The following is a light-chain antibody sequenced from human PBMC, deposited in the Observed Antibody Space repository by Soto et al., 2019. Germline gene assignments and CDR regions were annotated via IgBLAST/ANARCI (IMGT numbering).Light chain of an antibody. V-gene: IGKV1-9*01. CDR1: QGISSY. J-gene: IGKJ4*01. Sequence: DIQLTQSPSFLSASVGDRVTITCRASQGISSYLAWYQQKPGKAPNLLICAASTLQSGVPSRFSGSGSGTEFTLTISTLQPEDSATFNCQQLYSYPPTFGGGTKVEIK. CDR3: QQLYSYPPT. CDR2: AAS.